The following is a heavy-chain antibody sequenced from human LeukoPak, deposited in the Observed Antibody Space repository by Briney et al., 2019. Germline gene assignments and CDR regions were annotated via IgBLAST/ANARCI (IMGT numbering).Heavy chain of an antibody. V-gene: IGHV4-39*01. CDR3: ARSSWYDIIDY. CDR1: GGSISSSTYY. CDR2: IYYTGNT. D-gene: IGHD6-13*01. Sequence: SETLSLTCTVSGGSISSSTYYWGWIRQPPGKGLGWIGSIYYTGNTYYNPSLKSRVTISGDTSKNQFSLKLSSVTAADTAVYYCARSSWYDIIDYWGQGTLVTVSS. J-gene: IGHJ4*02.